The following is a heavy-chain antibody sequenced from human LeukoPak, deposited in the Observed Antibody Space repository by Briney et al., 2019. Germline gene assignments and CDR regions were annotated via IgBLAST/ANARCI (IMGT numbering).Heavy chain of an antibody. CDR2: IYYSGST. CDR3: ARADYYGSGSSNDY. J-gene: IGHJ4*02. Sequence: SETLSLTCTVSGGSISSYYWSWIRQPPGKGLEWIGYIYYSGSTNYDPSLKSRVTISVDTSKNQFSLRLSPVTAADTAVYYCARADYYGSGSSNDYWGQGTLVTVSS. CDR1: GGSISSYY. D-gene: IGHD3-10*01. V-gene: IGHV4-59*01.